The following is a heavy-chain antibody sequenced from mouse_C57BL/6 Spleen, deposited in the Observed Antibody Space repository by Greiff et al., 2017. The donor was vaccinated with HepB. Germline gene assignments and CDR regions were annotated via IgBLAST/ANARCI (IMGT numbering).Heavy chain of an antibody. Sequence: VKLMESGAELARPGASVKMSCKASGYTFTSYTMHWVKQRPGQGLEWIGYINPSSGYTKYNQKFKDKATLTADKSSSTAYMQLSSLTSEDSAVYYCARGTGEYFDYWGQGTTLTVSS. J-gene: IGHJ2*01. D-gene: IGHD4-1*01. CDR1: GYTFTSYT. CDR3: ARGTGEYFDY. V-gene: IGHV1-4*01. CDR2: INPSSGYT.